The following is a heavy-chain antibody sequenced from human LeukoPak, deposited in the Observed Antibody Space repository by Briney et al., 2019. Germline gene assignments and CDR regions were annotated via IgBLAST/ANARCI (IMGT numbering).Heavy chain of an antibody. Sequence: GGSLRLSCAASGFTVSSNYMSWVRQAPGKGLEWVSVIYSGGSTYYTDSVKGRFTISRDNSKNTLYLQMNSLRAEDTAAYYCARTGYCSSTSCRYFDYWGQGTLVTVSS. D-gene: IGHD2-2*01. J-gene: IGHJ4*02. CDR2: IYSGGST. CDR1: GFTVSSNY. CDR3: ARTGYCSSTSCRYFDY. V-gene: IGHV3-66*01.